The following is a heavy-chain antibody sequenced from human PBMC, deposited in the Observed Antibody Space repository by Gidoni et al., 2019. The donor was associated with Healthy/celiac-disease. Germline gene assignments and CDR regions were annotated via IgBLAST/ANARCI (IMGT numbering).Heavy chain of an antibody. D-gene: IGHD2-21*01. J-gene: IGHJ3*02. V-gene: IGHV4-61*02. CDR3: ARGTYSGDAFDI. CDR1: GGSISSGSYY. CDR2: IYTSGST. Sequence: QVQLQESGPGLVKPSQTLSLTCTVSGGSISSGSYYWSWIRQPAGKGLEWIGRIYTSGSTNYNPSLKSRVTISVDTSKNQFSLKLSSVTAADTAVYYCARGTYSGDAFDIWGQGTMVTVSS.